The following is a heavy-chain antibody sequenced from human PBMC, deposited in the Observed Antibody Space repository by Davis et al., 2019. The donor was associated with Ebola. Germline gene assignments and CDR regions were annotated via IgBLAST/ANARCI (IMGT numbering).Heavy chain of an antibody. Sequence: ALVKVSCKASGYTFTSYDINWVRQATGQGLEWMGWMNPNSGNTGYAQKFQGRVTMTRNTSISTAYMELSSLRSEDTAVYYCARAIRYFDWPTPYNWFDPWGQGTLVTVSS. CDR1: GYTFTSYD. CDR2: MNPNSGNT. D-gene: IGHD3-9*01. J-gene: IGHJ5*02. CDR3: ARAIRYFDWPTPYNWFDP. V-gene: IGHV1-8*01.